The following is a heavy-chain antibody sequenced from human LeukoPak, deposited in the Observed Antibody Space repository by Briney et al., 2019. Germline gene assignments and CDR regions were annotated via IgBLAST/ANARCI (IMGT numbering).Heavy chain of an antibody. CDR1: GFTFSDNA. Sequence: GGSLRLSCAASGFTFSDNAMSWVRQAPGKGLEWVSATSTSGGSAYYADSVKGRFTISRDNSKNTLYLQMDSLRADDTAVYYCARYSGSYYYPPAWDLWGQGTLVTVSS. CDR2: TSTSGGSA. CDR3: ARYSGSYYYPPAWDL. D-gene: IGHD1-26*01. V-gene: IGHV3-23*01. J-gene: IGHJ4*02.